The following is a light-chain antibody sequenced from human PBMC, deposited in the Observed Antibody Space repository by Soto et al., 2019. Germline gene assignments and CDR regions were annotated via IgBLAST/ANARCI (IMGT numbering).Light chain of an antibody. CDR2: GVT. CDR3: YSYAGRNIWV. Sequence: QSALAQPPSASGSPGQSGTISCTGSGSDIGAYNFVSWYQQHPGKAPKLMIFGVTERPSGVPDRFSGSKSGNTASLTVSGLQADDEAVYYCYSYAGRNIWVFGGGTKLTV. CDR1: GSDIGAYNF. J-gene: IGLJ3*02. V-gene: IGLV2-8*01.